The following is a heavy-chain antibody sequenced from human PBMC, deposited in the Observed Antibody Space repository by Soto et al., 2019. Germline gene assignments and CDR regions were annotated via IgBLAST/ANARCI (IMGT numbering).Heavy chain of an antibody. Sequence: ASVKVSCKVSGYTLTELSMHWVRQAPGKGLEWMGGFDPEDGETIYAQKFQGRVTMTEDTSTDTAYMELSSLRSEDTAVYYCATGGEVVVAATGYYFDYWGQGTLVTVSS. CDR1: GYTLTELS. CDR2: FDPEDGET. J-gene: IGHJ4*02. V-gene: IGHV1-24*01. CDR3: ATGGEVVVAATGYYFDY. D-gene: IGHD2-15*01.